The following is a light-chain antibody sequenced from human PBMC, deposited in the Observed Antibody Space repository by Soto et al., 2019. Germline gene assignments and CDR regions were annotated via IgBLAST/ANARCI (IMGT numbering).Light chain of an antibody. J-gene: IGKJ1*01. CDR1: QSISMW. Sequence: DIKITQSPSTLSASVGDRVTIPCRASQSISMWLAWYQQKPGKAPKLLIYKASILESGVPSRFRGSGFGTEFTLTISSLQPDDFGTYYCQQYSTLWTFGQGAMVAI. CDR3: QQYSTLWT. V-gene: IGKV1-5*03. CDR2: KAS.